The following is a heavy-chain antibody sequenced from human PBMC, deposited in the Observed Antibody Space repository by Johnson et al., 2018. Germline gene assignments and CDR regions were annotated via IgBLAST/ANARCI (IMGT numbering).Heavy chain of an antibody. CDR2: MNPNSGNT. CDR1: GYTFTSYY. CDR3: ARGSVGATMRGYFQH. Sequence: VQLVESGAEVKKPGASVKVSCKASGYTFTSYYMHWVRQAPGQGLEWMGWMNPNSGNTGYAQKFQGRVTMTRNTSISTAYMELGSLRSEDTAVYYCARGSVGATMRGYFQHWGQGTLVTVSS. D-gene: IGHD1-26*01. V-gene: IGHV1-8*02. J-gene: IGHJ1*01.